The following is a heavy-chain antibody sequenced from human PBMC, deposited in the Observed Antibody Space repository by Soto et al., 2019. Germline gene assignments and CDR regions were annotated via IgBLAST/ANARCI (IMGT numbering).Heavy chain of an antibody. CDR2: INTDGSST. J-gene: IGHJ4*02. D-gene: IGHD3-10*01. Sequence: EVQLVESGGGLVQPGGSLRLSCAASGFTFSSYWMHWVRQAPGKGLVWVSRINTDGSSTTYADSVQGRFTISRDNAKNTLYLQMNSLSVEDTAVYYCARGWPQSASGSHLAYWGQGTLDTVSS. CDR3: ARGWPQSASGSHLAY. V-gene: IGHV3-74*01. CDR1: GFTFSSYW.